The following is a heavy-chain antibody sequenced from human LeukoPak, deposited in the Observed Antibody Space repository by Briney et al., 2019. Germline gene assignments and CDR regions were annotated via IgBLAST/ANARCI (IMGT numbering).Heavy chain of an antibody. CDR2: INQDGSEK. J-gene: IGHJ4*02. CDR1: GFTFSNYW. CDR3: ARVQGSSGPGIFEY. D-gene: IGHD6-19*01. V-gene: IGHV3-7*01. Sequence: GGSLRLSCAASGFTFSNYWMSWVRQAPGKGLEWVANINQDGSEKYYVDSVKGRFTISRDNARSSLYLQMNSLRVEDAAVYYCARVQGSSGPGIFEYWGQGTLVPVSS.